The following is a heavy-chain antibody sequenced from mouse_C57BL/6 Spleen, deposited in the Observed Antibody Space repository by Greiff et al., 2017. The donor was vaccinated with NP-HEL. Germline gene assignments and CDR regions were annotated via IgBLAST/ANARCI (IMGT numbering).Heavy chain of an antibody. CDR3: ARGGPHAMDY. Sequence: QVQLKQPGAELVMPGASVKLSCKASGYTFTSYWMHWVKQRPGQGLEWIGEIDPSDSYTNYNQKFKGKSTLTVDKSSSTAYMQLSSLTSEDSAVYYCARGGPHAMDYWGQGTSVTVSS. D-gene: IGHD3-1*01. J-gene: IGHJ4*01. V-gene: IGHV1-69*01. CDR1: GYTFTSYW. CDR2: IDPSDSYT.